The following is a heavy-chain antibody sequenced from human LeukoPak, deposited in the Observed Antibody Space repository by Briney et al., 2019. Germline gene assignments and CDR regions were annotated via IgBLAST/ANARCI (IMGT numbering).Heavy chain of an antibody. CDR2: IYHSGST. CDR3: ASLTTADAFDI. V-gene: IGHV4-38-2*02. D-gene: IGHD3-22*01. CDR1: GYSISSGYY. Sequence: SETLSLTCTVSGYSISSGYYWGWIRQPPGKGLEWIGSIYHSGSTYYNPSLKSRVTISVDTSKNQFSLKLSSVTAADTAVYYCASLTTADAFDIWGQGTMVTVSS. J-gene: IGHJ3*02.